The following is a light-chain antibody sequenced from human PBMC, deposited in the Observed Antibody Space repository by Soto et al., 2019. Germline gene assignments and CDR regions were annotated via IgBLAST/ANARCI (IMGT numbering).Light chain of an antibody. V-gene: IGKV3-20*01. CDR1: QSVSSCY. CDR2: GAS. CDR3: QQYGSSWT. Sequence: EIVLTQSPGTLSLSPGERATLSCRASQSVSSCYFAWYQQKPGQAPRLLIYGASSRATGIPDRFSGSGSGTDFTLTISRLEPEDFAVYYCQQYGSSWTFGQGTKVEIK. J-gene: IGKJ1*01.